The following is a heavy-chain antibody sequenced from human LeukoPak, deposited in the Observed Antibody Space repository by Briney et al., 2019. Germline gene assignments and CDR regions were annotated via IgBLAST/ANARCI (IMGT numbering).Heavy chain of an antibody. CDR2: IIPIFGTA. Sequence: SVKVSCKASGGTFSSYAISWVRQAPGQGLEWMGGIIPIFGTANYAQKFQGRVTITADESTSTAYMELSSLRSEDTAVYYCARDPRLGYCSSTSCYYYYYYGMDVWGQGTTVTISS. CDR3: ARDPRLGYCSSTSCYYYYYYGMDV. CDR1: GGTFSSYA. V-gene: IGHV1-69*01. D-gene: IGHD2-2*01. J-gene: IGHJ6*02.